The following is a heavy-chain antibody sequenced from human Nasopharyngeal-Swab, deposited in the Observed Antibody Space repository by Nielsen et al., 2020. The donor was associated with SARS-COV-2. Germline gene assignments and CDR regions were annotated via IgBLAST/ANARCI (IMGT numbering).Heavy chain of an antibody. CDR2: IYYSGST. CDR3: ARYSLWLPVNRFDP. V-gene: IGHV4-30-4*01. J-gene: IGHJ5*02. D-gene: IGHD5-18*01. Sequence: WIRQPPGKGLEWIGYIYYSGSTYYNPSLKSRVTISVDTSKNQFSLKLSSVTAADTAVYYCARYSLWLPVNRFDPWGQGTLVTVS.